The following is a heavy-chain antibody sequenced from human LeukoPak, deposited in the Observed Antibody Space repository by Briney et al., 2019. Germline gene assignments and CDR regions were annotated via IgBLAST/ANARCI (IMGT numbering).Heavy chain of an antibody. V-gene: IGHV3-74*01. Sequence: GGSLRLSCAASGFTFTNYWMHWVRQAPGKGLVWVSRIDIDGTGTSYADSVKGRFTISRDNAKNTVSLQMNSLKAEDTAVYYCGTVFDHWSPGILVTVSS. CDR2: IDIDGTGT. J-gene: IGHJ4*02. CDR1: GFTFTNYW. CDR3: GTVFDH.